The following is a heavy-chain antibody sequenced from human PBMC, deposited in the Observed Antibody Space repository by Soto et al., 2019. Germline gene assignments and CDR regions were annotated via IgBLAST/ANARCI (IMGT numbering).Heavy chain of an antibody. D-gene: IGHD2-8*01. CDR2: IYYSGST. CDR1: GGSISSSSYY. V-gene: IGHV4-39*01. J-gene: IGHJ5*02. Sequence: PSETLSLTCTVSGGSISSSSYYWGWIRQPPGKGLEWIGSIYYSGSTYYNPSLKSRVTISVDTSKNQFSLKLSSVTAADTAVYYCARNGDCTRPGCIVGWFDPWGPGTLVTV. CDR3: ARNGDCTRPGCIVGWFDP.